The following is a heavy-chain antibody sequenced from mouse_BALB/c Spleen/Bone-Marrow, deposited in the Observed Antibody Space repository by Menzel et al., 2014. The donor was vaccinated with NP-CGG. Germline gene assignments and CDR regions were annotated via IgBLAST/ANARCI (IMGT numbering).Heavy chain of an antibody. Sequence: VQLQQPGAELVKPGASVKLSCTASGFNIKDTYMHWVKQRPEQGLEWIGRIDPANGKTKYDPKFQGKATITADTSSNTAYLQLSSLTSENTAVYYCALYYDYDVGYWGQGTTLTVSS. CDR1: GFNIKDTY. CDR3: ALYYDYDVGY. V-gene: IGHV14-3*02. D-gene: IGHD2-4*01. CDR2: IDPANGKT. J-gene: IGHJ2*01.